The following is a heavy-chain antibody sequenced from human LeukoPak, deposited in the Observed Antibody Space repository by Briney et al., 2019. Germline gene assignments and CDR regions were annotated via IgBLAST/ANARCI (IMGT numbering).Heavy chain of an antibody. CDR3: ARGVALNP. J-gene: IGHJ5*02. CDR1: GDSVSSNSTA. CDR2: TYYRAKCYN. Sequence: SQTLSLTCVISGDSVSSNSTAWNWIRQSPSRGLEWLGRTYYRAKCYNDYAVSVKSRITIDPDTSKNQFSLQLNSVTPEDTAVYYCARGVALNPWGQGILVTVSS. D-gene: IGHD2-15*01. V-gene: IGHV6-1*01.